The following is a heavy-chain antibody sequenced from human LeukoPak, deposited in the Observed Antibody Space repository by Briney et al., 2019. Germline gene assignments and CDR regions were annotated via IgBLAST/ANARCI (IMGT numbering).Heavy chain of an antibody. D-gene: IGHD3-22*01. CDR1: GSSFTSYW. V-gene: IGHV5-51*01. CDR2: IYPGDSDT. J-gene: IGHJ3*02. CDR3: ASPNPRLLLRADAFDI. Sequence: GGSLQISCMGSGSSFTSYWIGWGRQMPGKGLEGVGIIYPGDSDTRYSPSFQGQVTISADKSISTAYLQWSSLKASDTAMYYCASPNPRLLLRADAFDIWGQGTMVTVSS.